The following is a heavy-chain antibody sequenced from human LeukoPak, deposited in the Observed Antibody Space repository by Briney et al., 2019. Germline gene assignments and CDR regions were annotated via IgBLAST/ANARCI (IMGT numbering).Heavy chain of an antibody. CDR2: IIPIFGTA. D-gene: IGHD2-15*01. J-gene: IGHJ4*02. Sequence: GASVKVSCKASGGTFSSYAISWVRQAPGQGLEWMGGIIPIFGTANYAQKFQGRVTITADKSTSTAYMELSSLRSEDTAVYYCASEYCSGGSCHPNDYWGQGTLVTVSS. CDR1: GGTFSSYA. CDR3: ASEYCSGGSCHPNDY. V-gene: IGHV1-69*06.